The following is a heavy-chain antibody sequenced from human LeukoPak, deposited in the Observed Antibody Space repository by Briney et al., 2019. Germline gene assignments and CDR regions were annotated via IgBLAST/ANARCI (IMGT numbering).Heavy chain of an antibody. CDR1: GGAFSSYA. CDR2: IIPILGIA. J-gene: IGHJ4*02. CDR3: ARDPSRIAAAGT. V-gene: IGHV1-69*04. Sequence: SVKVSCKASGGAFSSYAINWVRQAPGQGLEWMGRIIPILGIANYAQKFQGRVTITADKSTSTAYMELSSLRSEDTAVYYCARDPSRIAAAGTWGQGTLVTVSS. D-gene: IGHD6-13*01.